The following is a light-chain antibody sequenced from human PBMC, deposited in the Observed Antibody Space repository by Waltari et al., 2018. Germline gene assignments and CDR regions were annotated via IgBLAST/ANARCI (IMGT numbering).Light chain of an antibody. CDR2: AAT. CDR3: LQHNSYPLT. CDR1: QGISSY. J-gene: IGKJ4*01. V-gene: IGKV1-17*02. Sequence: DIQMTQSPSSLSASVGDTVTITCRASQGISSYLNWFQQQPGKAPKLLIYAATTLQSGVPSRFSGSGSGTEFTLTISNLQPEDFAAYSCLQHNSYPLTFGGGTKVEIK.